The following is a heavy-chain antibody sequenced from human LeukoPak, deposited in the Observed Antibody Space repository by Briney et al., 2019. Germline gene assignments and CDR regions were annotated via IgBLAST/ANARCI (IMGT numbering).Heavy chain of an antibody. J-gene: IGHJ4*02. Sequence: GGSLRLSCAASGFTFSSYAMSWVRQAPGKGLEWVSAISGSGGSTYYADSVKGRFTISRDNSKNTLYLQMNSLRAEDTAVYYCAKRGGRLAAAGYPPFDYWGLGTLVTVSS. V-gene: IGHV3-23*01. CDR1: GFTFSSYA. CDR2: ISGSGGST. D-gene: IGHD6-13*01. CDR3: AKRGGRLAAAGYPPFDY.